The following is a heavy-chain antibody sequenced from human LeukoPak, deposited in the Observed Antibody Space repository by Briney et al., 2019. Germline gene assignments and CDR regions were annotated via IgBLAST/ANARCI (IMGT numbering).Heavy chain of an antibody. Sequence: AASVKVSRKASGGTFSSYAISWVRQAPGQGLEWMGGIIPIFGTANYAQKFQGRVTITADESTSTAYMELSSLRSEDTAVYYCARDISSWYSGRAFDIWGQGTMVTVSS. D-gene: IGHD6-13*01. V-gene: IGHV1-69*13. CDR2: IIPIFGTA. CDR3: ARDISSWYSGRAFDI. J-gene: IGHJ3*02. CDR1: GGTFSSYA.